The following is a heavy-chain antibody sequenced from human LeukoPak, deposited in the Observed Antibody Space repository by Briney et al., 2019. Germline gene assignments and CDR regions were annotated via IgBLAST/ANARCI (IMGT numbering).Heavy chain of an antibody. CDR1: GFTFRRHW. CDR3: ARDPLVTGFGAGYFDY. CDR2: IKEDGTEN. D-gene: IGHD2-21*02. Sequence: GGSLRLSCAASGFTFRRHWMSWVRQAPGKGLEWVATIKEDGTENHHANSVKGRFTISRDNAKNSLYLQMTSLRVEDTALYYCARDPLVTGFGAGYFDYWGLGTVVSVSS. V-gene: IGHV3-7*01. J-gene: IGHJ4*02.